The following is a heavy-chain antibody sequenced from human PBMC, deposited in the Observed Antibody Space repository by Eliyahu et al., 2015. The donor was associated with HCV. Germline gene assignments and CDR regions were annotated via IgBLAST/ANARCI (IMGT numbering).Heavy chain of an antibody. J-gene: IGHJ5*02. CDR1: GGSIPTYY. D-gene: IGHD6-19*01. V-gene: IGHV4-59*01. Sequence: QVQLQESGPGLVKPSETLSLTCTVSGGSIPTYYWRWIRQPPGKGLEWIGYIHYSGSTNYNPSLKSRVTISIDTSKNQFSLNLTSVTAADTAMYYCASGGGGIAVTGTGGWFDPWGQGTLVTVSS. CDR3: ASGGGGIAVTGTGGWFDP. CDR2: IHYSGST.